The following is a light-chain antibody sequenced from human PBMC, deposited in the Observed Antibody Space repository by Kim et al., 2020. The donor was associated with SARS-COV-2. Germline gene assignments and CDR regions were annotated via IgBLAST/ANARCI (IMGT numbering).Light chain of an antibody. J-gene: IGKJ4*01. V-gene: IGKV3-20*01. CDR1: PSVIDNS. CDR3: QQYTSSVT. CDR2: GAS. Sequence: SSPGETATLSCRASPSVIDNSLAWYQQKPGQPPRLLMYGASTRFTAVPDRFSGSGSGTDFTLTISRLEPEDFAVYYCQQYTSSVTFGGGTKVDIK.